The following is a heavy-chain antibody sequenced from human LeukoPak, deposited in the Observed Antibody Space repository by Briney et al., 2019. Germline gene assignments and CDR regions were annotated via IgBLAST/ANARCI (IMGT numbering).Heavy chain of an antibody. V-gene: IGHV1-46*01. CDR1: GYTFTSYY. CDR2: INPSGGST. J-gene: IGHJ4*02. D-gene: IGHD3-3*01. CDR3: ARGGLGYYDFWSGYYTDY. Sequence: ASVKVSCKASGYTFTSYYMHWVRQAPGQGLEWMGIINPSGGSTSYAQKFQGRVTMTRDMSTSTVYMELSSLRSEDTAVYYCARGGLGYYDFWSGYYTDYWGQGTLVTVSS.